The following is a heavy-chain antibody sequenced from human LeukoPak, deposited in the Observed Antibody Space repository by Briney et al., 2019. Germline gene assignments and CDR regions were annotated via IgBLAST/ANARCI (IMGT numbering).Heavy chain of an antibody. Sequence: SETEPLTCIVSGGSISRYYWSWIRQPPGKGLEWIGHIYYTGIIDYNSSLKSRVTISVDTSRNQFSLRLSSVTASDTAVYYCAGGDTTLPTGSYLDYWGQGCLVTVSS. V-gene: IGHV4-59*01. J-gene: IGHJ4*01. CDR2: IYYTGII. CDR1: GGSISRYY. D-gene: IGHD1-1*01. CDR3: AGGDTTLPTGSYLDY.